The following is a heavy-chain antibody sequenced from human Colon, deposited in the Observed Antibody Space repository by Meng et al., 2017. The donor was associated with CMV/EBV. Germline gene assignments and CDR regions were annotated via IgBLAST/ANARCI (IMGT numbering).Heavy chain of an antibody. CDR2: IIPFLGGP. CDR3: ATSSCVTAVTCAVALEPKDAFDV. J-gene: IGHJ3*01. V-gene: IGHV1-69*10. Sequence: AVKVSCKTSGGTFCSSAISWVRQAPGQGREWMGGIIPFLGGPKYTEKCQGRDTVTADTSTSTAYMELSSLRSEDTARYYCATSSCVTAVTCAVALEPKDAFDVWGQGTMVTVSS. CDR1: GGTFCSSA. D-gene: IGHD2-21*02.